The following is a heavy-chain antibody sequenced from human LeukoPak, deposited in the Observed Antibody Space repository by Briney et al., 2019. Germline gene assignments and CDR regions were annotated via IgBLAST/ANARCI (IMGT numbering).Heavy chain of an antibody. CDR1: GFTFSSYA. J-gene: IGHJ4*02. CDR2: ISGSGGST. Sequence: GGSLRLSCAASGFTFSSYAMNWVRQAPGKGLERVSAISGSGGSTYYADSVRGRFTISRDDSKNMLFLQMNSLRAEDTAVYYCAKDLRYSGIAAPYFFDCWGQGTLVTVSS. V-gene: IGHV3-23*01. D-gene: IGHD6-13*01. CDR3: AKDLRYSGIAAPYFFDC.